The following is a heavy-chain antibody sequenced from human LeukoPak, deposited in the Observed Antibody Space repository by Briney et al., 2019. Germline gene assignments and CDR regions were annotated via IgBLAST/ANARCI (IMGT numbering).Heavy chain of an antibody. D-gene: IGHD6-13*01. CDR2: IYTSGST. Sequence: PSETLSLTCTVSGGSISSYYWSWIRQPAGKGLEWIGRIYTSGSTNYNPSLKSRVTMSVDTSKNQFSLKLSSVTAADTAVYYCARGIAAAPGPNEYYYYGMDVWGQGTTVTVYS. CDR1: GGSISSYY. V-gene: IGHV4-4*07. CDR3: ARGIAAAPGPNEYYYYGMDV. J-gene: IGHJ6*02.